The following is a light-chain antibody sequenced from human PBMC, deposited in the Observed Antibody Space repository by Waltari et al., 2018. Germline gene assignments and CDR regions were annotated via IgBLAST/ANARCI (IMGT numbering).Light chain of an antibody. CDR2: RAS. J-gene: IGKJ1*01. Sequence: ELVLTQSPGTLSLSPGERATLSCRASQSVSSSYLAWYQHKPGQAPRLLIYRASTRATGIPDRFSGSGSGTDFTLTISRLEPEDFAVYYCQQHDTSRTFGQGTKVEIK. V-gene: IGKV3-20*01. CDR3: QQHDTSRT. CDR1: QSVSSSY.